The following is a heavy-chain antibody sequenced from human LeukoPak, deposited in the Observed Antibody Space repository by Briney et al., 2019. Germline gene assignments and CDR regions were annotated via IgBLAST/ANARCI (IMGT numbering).Heavy chain of an antibody. CDR2: INHSGST. D-gene: IGHD3-3*01. J-gene: IGHJ4*02. CDR3: ARGERGHKYYDFWSGPEILDY. CDR1: GGSISSSSYY. Sequence: SETLSLTCTVSGGSISSSSYYWSWIRQPPGKGLEWIGEINHSGSTNYNPSLKSRVTISVDTSKNQFSLKLSSVTAADTAVYYCARGERGHKYYDFWSGPEILDYWGQGTLVTVSS. V-gene: IGHV4-39*07.